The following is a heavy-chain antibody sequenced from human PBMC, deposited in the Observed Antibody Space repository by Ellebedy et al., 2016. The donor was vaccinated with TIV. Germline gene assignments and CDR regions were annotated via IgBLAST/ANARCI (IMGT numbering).Heavy chain of an antibody. J-gene: IGHJ6*02. CDR3: ARDLGIQLWLGLCGMDV. CDR1: GFTFSSYS. D-gene: IGHD5-18*01. CDR2: ISSSSSTI. V-gene: IGHV3-48*04. Sequence: GGSLRLXXAASGFTFSSYSMNWVRQAPGKGLEWVSYISSSSSTIYYADSVKGRFTISRDNAKNSLYLQMNSLRAEDTAVYYCARDLGIQLWLGLCGMDVWGQGTTVTVSS.